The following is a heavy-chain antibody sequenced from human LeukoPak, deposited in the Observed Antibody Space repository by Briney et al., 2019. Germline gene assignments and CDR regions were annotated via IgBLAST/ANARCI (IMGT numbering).Heavy chain of an antibody. CDR1: GGSFSGYY. CDR3: ARSLTNYYDTRRRWFDP. Sequence: SETLSLTCAVYGGSFSGYYRSWIRQPPGKGLEWIGEINHSGSTNYNPSLKSRVTISVDTSKNQFSLKLSSVTAADTAVYYCARSLTNYYDTRRRWFDPWGQGTLVTVSS. D-gene: IGHD3-22*01. J-gene: IGHJ5*02. CDR2: INHSGST. V-gene: IGHV4-34*01.